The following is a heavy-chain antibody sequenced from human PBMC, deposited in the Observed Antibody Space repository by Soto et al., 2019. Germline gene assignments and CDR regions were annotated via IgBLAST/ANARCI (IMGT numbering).Heavy chain of an antibody. D-gene: IGHD3-3*01. CDR1: GYTFTSYG. CDR3: ARNLPLRFLEWSAFDY. J-gene: IGHJ4*02. V-gene: IGHV1-18*01. Sequence: QVQLVQSGAEVRKPGASVKVSCKASGYTFTSYGISWVRQAPGQGLEWMGWISAYNGNTNYAQKLQGRVTMTTDTSTSTAYMELRSLRSDDTAVYYCARNLPLRFLEWSAFDYWGQGTLVTVSS. CDR2: ISAYNGNT.